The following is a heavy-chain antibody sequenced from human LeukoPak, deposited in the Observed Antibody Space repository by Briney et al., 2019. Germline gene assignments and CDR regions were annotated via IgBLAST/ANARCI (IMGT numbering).Heavy chain of an antibody. D-gene: IGHD3-22*01. CDR2: IYSGGTT. V-gene: IGHV4-39*01. CDR1: GVSISSSAYY. J-gene: IGHJ4*02. Sequence: SETLSLTCSVSGVSISSSAYYWGWIRQTPGKGLEWIGSIYSGGTTYYNPSLKSRLTISLDTSKNQFSLRLNFVTAADTAVYYCASPVAIEYYYETRDDYEGDYWGQGTLVTVSS. CDR3: ASPVAIEYYYETRDDYEGDY.